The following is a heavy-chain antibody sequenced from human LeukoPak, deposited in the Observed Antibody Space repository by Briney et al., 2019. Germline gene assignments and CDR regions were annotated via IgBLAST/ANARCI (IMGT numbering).Heavy chain of an antibody. CDR1: AGSFSAYS. V-gene: IGHV1-69*13. CDR2: IIPMFAPP. D-gene: IGHD3-22*01. CDR3: ARHFYYESSGYYYHYYFDH. J-gene: IGHJ4*02. Sequence: ASVTVSCKTSAGSFSAYSISWVRQAPGQGLEWMGGIIPMFAPPNYAQKFQGRLTITADESTNTVYMELTSLRSEDTAVFYCARHFYYESSGYYYHYYFDHWGQGTLVTVSS.